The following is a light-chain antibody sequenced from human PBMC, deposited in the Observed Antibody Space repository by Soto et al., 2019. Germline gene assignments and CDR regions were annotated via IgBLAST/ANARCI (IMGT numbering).Light chain of an antibody. CDR2: AAS. CDR3: QKDNTAPLT. J-gene: IGKJ5*01. CDR1: QGISHD. Sequence: DIQMTQSPSSLSASVGDRVTITCRASQGISHDLAWYQQKPGKVPELLIYAASTLQSGVPSRFSGSGSGTNFPLTISGLHPEDVATYYCQKDNTAPLTFGQGTRLEIK. V-gene: IGKV1-27*01.